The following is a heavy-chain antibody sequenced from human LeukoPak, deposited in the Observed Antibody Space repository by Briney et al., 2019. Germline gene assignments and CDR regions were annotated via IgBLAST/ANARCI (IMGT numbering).Heavy chain of an antibody. Sequence: GGSLRLSCAASRFTFSNFSMNWVRQAPGKGLEWVSFISSSSSYIYYADSVKGRFTISRDNAKNSLYLQMNSLRVEATAVYYCARVPDNYDILTGYDTPLGWGQGTLVTVSS. CDR1: RFTFSNFS. CDR2: ISSSSSYI. CDR3: ARVPDNYDILTGYDTPLG. J-gene: IGHJ4*02. V-gene: IGHV3-21*06. D-gene: IGHD3-9*01.